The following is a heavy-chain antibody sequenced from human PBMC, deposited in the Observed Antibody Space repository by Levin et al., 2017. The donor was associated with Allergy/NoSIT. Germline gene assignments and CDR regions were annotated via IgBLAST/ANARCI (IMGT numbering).Heavy chain of an antibody. J-gene: IGHJ4*02. CDR1: GITFSNAW. CDR2: IKSNTDGGTT. CDR3: TTYSSSWYYFDY. V-gene: IGHV3-15*01. Sequence: GESLKISCAASGITFSNAWMSWARQAPGKGLEWVGRIKSNTDGGTTEYAAPVKGRFSISRDDSKNTLYLQMNILKTEDTAIYFCTTYSSSWYYFDYWGQGTLVTVSS. D-gene: IGHD6-13*01.